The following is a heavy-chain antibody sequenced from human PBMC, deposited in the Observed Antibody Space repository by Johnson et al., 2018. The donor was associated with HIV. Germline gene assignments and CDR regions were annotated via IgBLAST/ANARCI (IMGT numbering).Heavy chain of an antibody. D-gene: IGHD3-22*01. Sequence: VQLVESGGGMIRPGGSLRLSCAASGFTFGDYGMSWVRQVPGKGLEWVSSINWNAGSTGYADSVKGRFTISRDNAKNSLYLQMNSLRAEDTAVYYCAKEGLGYDSSGYYYVGDAFDIWGQGTMVTVSS. CDR3: AKEGLGYDSSGYYYVGDAFDI. V-gene: IGHV3-20*04. CDR1: GFTFGDYG. J-gene: IGHJ3*02. CDR2: INWNAGST.